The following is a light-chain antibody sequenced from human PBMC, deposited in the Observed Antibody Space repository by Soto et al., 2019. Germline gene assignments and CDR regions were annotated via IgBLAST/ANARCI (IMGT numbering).Light chain of an antibody. Sequence: AIRMTQSPSSFSASTGDRVTITCRASQGISSYLAWYQQKPGKAPKLLIYAASTLQSGVPSRVSGSGSGTDFTLTISCLQSEDFATYYCQQYYSDPLTFGGGTKVEIK. V-gene: IGKV1-8*01. CDR3: QQYYSDPLT. J-gene: IGKJ4*01. CDR1: QGISSY. CDR2: AAS.